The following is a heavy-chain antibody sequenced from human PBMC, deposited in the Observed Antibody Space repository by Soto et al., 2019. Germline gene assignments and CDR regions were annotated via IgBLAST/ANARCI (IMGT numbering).Heavy chain of an antibody. Sequence: QVQLVQSGAAVKKPGSSVKVSCKASGGSFSREAINWVRQAPGQGPEWMGGILPIFGTADYAPKFQGRVTITAYVSTTTAYMELSSLSSEDTAVHSGARGHEFGGNSEAFGVWGQGTMVPVSS. CDR1: GGSFSREA. CDR2: ILPIFGTA. V-gene: IGHV1-69*12. D-gene: IGHD1-1*01. J-gene: IGHJ3*01. CDR3: ARGHEFGGNSEAFGV.